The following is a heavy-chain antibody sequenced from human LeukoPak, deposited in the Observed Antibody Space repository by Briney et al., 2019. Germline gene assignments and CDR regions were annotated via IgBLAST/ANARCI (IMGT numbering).Heavy chain of an antibody. Sequence: GGTLRLSCAASGFTFSSYGMSWVRQAPGKGLEWVSAISGSGGSTYYADSVKGRFTISRDNSKNTLYMQMNSLRAEDTAVYYCAKVGGCPVGYYYYYMDVWGKGTTVTISS. J-gene: IGHJ6*03. V-gene: IGHV3-23*01. CDR3: AKVGGCPVGYYYYYMDV. D-gene: IGHD1-26*01. CDR1: GFTFSSYG. CDR2: ISGSGGST.